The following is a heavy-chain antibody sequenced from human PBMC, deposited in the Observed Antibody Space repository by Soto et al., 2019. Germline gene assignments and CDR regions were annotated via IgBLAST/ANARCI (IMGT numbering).Heavy chain of an antibody. Sequence: VQLVESGGGLIQPWGSLRLSCAASGFTVSNNHMTWVRQAAGKGLELVSFVHGGGSTSYADSVKGRFTISRDNSKNTLYLQVDSLRAEDTAIYYCAGRLTTAASLDYWGRGTLVTVPS. CDR2: VHGGGST. D-gene: IGHD3-16*01. J-gene: IGHJ4*02. CDR1: GFTVSNNH. V-gene: IGHV3-53*01. CDR3: AGRLTTAASLDY.